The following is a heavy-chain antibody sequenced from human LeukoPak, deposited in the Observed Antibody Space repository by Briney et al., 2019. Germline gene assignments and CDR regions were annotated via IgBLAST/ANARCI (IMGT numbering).Heavy chain of an antibody. J-gene: IGHJ4*02. D-gene: IGHD3-22*01. CDR3: ARGGSYYDSSAYYYVGFDY. V-gene: IGHV1-18*01. CDR1: GYTFTTYV. Sequence: ASVKVCCKASGYTFTTYVFSWGRQSPGQRLEWRGWISPYNGNTNYAQKHQARVTMTTDTSTSTAYIELRSLRSDDTAVYFCARGGSYYDSSAYYYVGFDYWGQGTLVTVSS. CDR2: ISPYNGNT.